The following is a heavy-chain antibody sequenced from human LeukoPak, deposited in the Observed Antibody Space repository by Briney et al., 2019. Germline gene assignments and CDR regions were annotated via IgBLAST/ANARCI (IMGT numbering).Heavy chain of an antibody. CDR3: ARDDCSGGSCNFDY. J-gene: IGHJ4*02. CDR2: INPNSGGT. Sequence: GASVKVSCKASGYTFTGYYMHWVRQAPGQGLEWTGWINPNSGGTNYAQKFQGRVTMTRDTSISTAYMELSRLRSDDTAVYYCARDDCSGGSCNFDYWGQGTLVTVSS. D-gene: IGHD2-15*01. CDR1: GYTFTGYY. V-gene: IGHV1-2*02.